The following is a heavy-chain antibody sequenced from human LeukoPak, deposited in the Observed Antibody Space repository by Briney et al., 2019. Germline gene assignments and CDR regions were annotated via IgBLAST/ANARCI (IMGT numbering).Heavy chain of an antibody. V-gene: IGHV3-9*01. J-gene: IGHJ5*02. CDR2: ISWNSGSI. CDR1: GFTFDDYA. Sequence: GGSLRLSCAASGFTFDDYAMHWVRQAPGKGLEWVSGISWNSGSIGYADSVKGRFTISRDNAKNSLYLQMNSLRAEDTALYYCAKEQPWGQGTLVTVSS. CDR3: AKEQP.